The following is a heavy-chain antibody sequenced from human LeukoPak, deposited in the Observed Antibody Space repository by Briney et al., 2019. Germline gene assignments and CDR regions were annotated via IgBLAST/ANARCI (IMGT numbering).Heavy chain of an antibody. CDR3: ARERGLPPGLDP. CDR1: GFTFSSYA. CDR2: ISYDGSNK. J-gene: IGHJ5*02. V-gene: IGHV3-30-3*01. Sequence: PGRSLRLSCAASGFTFSSYAMHWVRQAPGKGLEWVAVISYDGSNKYYADSVKGRFTISRDNSKNTLYLQMNSLRAEDTAVYYCARERGLPPGLDPWGQGTLVTVSS. D-gene: IGHD1-26*01.